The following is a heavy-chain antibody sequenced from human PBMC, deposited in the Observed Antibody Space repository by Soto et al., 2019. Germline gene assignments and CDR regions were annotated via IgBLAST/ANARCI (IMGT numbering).Heavy chain of an antibody. Sequence: QVQLVQSGAEVKKPGASVKVSCKASGYTFTSYDINWVRQATGQGLEWMGWMNPNSGNTGYAQKFQGRGTMTRNTSISTAYMELSSLRSEDTAVYYCARDTAMAYYYYYGMDVWGQGTTVTVSS. CDR1: GYTFTSYD. J-gene: IGHJ6*02. V-gene: IGHV1-8*01. CDR3: ARDTAMAYYYYYGMDV. D-gene: IGHD5-18*01. CDR2: MNPNSGNT.